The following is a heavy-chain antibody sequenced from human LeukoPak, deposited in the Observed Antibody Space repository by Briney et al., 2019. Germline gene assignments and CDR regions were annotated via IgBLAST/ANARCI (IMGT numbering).Heavy chain of an antibody. D-gene: IGHD1-26*01. J-gene: IGHJ4*02. V-gene: IGHV1-46*03. Sequence: ASVKVSCKASGYTFTSYYMHWVRQAPGQGFEWMGIINPSGGSTSYAQKFQGRVTMTRDTSTSTVYMELSSLRSEDTAVYYCAREVVGATTKGAYDYWGQGTLVTVSS. CDR3: AREVVGATTKGAYDY. CDR1: GYTFTSYY. CDR2: INPSGGST.